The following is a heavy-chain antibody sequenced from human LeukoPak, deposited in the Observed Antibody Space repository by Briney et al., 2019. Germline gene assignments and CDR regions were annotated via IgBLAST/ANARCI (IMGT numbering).Heavy chain of an antibody. J-gene: IGHJ4*02. Sequence: PGGSLRLSCAASGFTVSSYTMNWVRQAPGKGLEWVSSISSDPNYIFYADSVKGRFTISRDNARNLLYLQMNNLRAEDTAVYYCARDTMPRRKGPSFGVADYWGQGTLVTVSS. V-gene: IGHV3-21*01. CDR2: ISSDPNYI. D-gene: IGHD3-3*01. CDR1: GFTVSSYT. CDR3: ARDTMPRRKGPSFGVADY.